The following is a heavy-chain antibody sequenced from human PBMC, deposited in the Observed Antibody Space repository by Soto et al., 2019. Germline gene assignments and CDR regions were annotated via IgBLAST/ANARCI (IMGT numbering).Heavy chain of an antibody. CDR1: GDTFNTYE. CDR3: ARGGYSSSFRFDY. CDR2: IFPFIDTS. J-gene: IGHJ4*02. Sequence: QVQLVQSGAEVKKPGSSVKVSCKASGDTFNTYEINWVRQAPGQGPEWMGGIFPFIDTSTYAQKFQGRVTITADKSTNTVYKELSGLRSGDTAVYFCARGGYSSSFRFDYWGQRTRVTVS. V-gene: IGHV1-69*06. D-gene: IGHD6-6*01.